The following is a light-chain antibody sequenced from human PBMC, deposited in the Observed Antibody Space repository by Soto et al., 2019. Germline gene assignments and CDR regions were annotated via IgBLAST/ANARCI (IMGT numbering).Light chain of an antibody. CDR3: SLYISGSTYV. Sequence: QSAPTQPPSVSGSPGQSVTISCTGTSSDVGSYNRLSWYQQPPGTAPKLIMYEVNTRPSGVPDRFSGSKSGSTASLTISGLQGEDEADYYCSLYISGSTYVFGPGTKLTVL. CDR2: EVN. V-gene: IGLV2-18*01. J-gene: IGLJ1*01. CDR1: SSDVGSYNR.